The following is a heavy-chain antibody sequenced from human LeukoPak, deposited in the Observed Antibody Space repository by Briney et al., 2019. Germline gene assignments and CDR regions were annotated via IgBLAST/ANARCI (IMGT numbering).Heavy chain of an antibody. D-gene: IGHD5-12*01. Sequence: SETLSLTCTVSGGSISSSSDYWGWIRQPPGKGLEWIGSIYYSGSTYYNPSLKSRVTISVDTSKNQFSLKLSSVTAADTAVYYCARGGYGSPFDYWGQGTLVTVSS. V-gene: IGHV4-39*07. CDR2: IYYSGST. CDR1: GGSISSSSDY. CDR3: ARGGYGSPFDY. J-gene: IGHJ4*02.